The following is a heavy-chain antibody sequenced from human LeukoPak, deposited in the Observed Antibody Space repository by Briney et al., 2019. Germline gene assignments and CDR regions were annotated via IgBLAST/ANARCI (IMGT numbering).Heavy chain of an antibody. CDR3: ATLTTVVTPGLPDY. D-gene: IGHD4-23*01. J-gene: IGHJ4*02. V-gene: IGHV1-18*01. CDR2: ISAYNGNT. CDR1: GYTFTSYG. Sequence: GASVKVSCKASGYTFTSYGISWVLQAPGQGLEWMGWISAYNGNTNYAQKLQGRVTITTDTSTSTAYMELRSLRSDDTAVYYCATLTTVVTPGLPDYWAEGTLVTVFS.